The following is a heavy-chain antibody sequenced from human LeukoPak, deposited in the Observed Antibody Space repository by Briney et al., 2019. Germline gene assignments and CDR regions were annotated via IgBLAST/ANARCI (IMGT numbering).Heavy chain of an antibody. J-gene: IGHJ4*02. CDR1: GSSISSGYY. CDR3: ARDVYYYDSSGYYGDY. V-gene: IGHV4-38-2*02. Sequence: SETLSLTCTVSGSSISSGYYWGWIRQPPGKGLEWIGNIYHSGSTYYNPSLESRVTMSVDTSKNQFSLKLSSVTAADTAMYYCARDVYYYDSSGYYGDYWGQGTLVTVSS. D-gene: IGHD3-22*01. CDR2: IYHSGST.